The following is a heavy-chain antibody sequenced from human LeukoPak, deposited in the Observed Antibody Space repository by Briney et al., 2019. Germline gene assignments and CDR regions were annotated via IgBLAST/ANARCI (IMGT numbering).Heavy chain of an antibody. V-gene: IGHV4-34*01. D-gene: IGHD2-15*01. CDR1: GVSFSGYY. CDR2: INHSGST. Sequence: SETLSLTCAVYGVSFSGYYWSWIRQPPGKGLEWIGEINHSGSTNYNPSLKSRVTISVDTSKNQFSLKLSSVTAAYTAVYYCARYCSGGSCYGTNWFDPWGQGTLVTVSS. J-gene: IGHJ5*02. CDR3: ARYCSGGSCYGTNWFDP.